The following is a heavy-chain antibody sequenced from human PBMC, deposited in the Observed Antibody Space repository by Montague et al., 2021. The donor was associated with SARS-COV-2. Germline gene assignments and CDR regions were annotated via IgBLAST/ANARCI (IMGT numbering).Heavy chain of an antibody. V-gene: IGHV2-5*02. D-gene: IGHD3-10*01. Sequence: PALVKPTQTLTLTCTFSGFSITTSTVGVGWIRQPPGKALEWLALIYWGDEKRFSPSLKSRLTITKDTFKGQVVLRMTNMDPVDTATYYCVHYASGSYYFHYWGQGTLVTVSS. CDR2: IYWGDEK. CDR3: VHYASGSYYFHY. CDR1: GFSITTSTVG. J-gene: IGHJ4*02.